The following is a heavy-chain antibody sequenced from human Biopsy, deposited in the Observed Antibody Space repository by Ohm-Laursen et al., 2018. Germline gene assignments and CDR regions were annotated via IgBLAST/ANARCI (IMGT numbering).Heavy chain of an antibody. Sequence: ASVKVSCNASGYTFTTYAISWVRQAPGQGLEWMGWISTYNGNTNYAQKVQGRVTMTTDTSTSTAYMELRSLRSDDTAVYYCARGIGSMVRGVIINVNNWFDPWGQGTMVVVS. D-gene: IGHD3-10*01. CDR2: ISTYNGNT. J-gene: IGHJ5*01. V-gene: IGHV1-18*01. CDR3: ARGIGSMVRGVIINVNNWFDP. CDR1: GYTFTTYA.